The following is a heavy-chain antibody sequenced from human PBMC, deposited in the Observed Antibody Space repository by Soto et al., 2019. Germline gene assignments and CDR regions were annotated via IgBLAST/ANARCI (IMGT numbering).Heavy chain of an antibody. CDR3: AMVDVYVTPSPQDV. D-gene: IGHD3-16*01. CDR2: INAYNGNT. Sequence: ASVKVSCKASGYRFTSYGIGWVRQAPGQGLEWMGWINAYNGNTNYAQNLQGRVTLTTDTSTSTAYMELRSLRSNDTAVYYCAMVDVYVTPSPQDVWGQRTKVTVSS. CDR1: GYRFTSYG. J-gene: IGHJ6*02. V-gene: IGHV1-18*01.